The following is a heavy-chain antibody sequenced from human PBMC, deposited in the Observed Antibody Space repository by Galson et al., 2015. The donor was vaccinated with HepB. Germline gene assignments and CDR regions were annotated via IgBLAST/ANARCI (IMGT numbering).Heavy chain of an antibody. J-gene: IGHJ6*02. Sequence: SLRLSCAASGFTFSSYPMHWVRQAPGKGLEWVAVISSDGNDKYYADSVKGRFTISRDNSKNTLYVQMTSLRPEDTAVYFCARVTATGQTRYVYSSSRYPQHYYYYGLDVWGRGTTVTVSS. D-gene: IGHD6-13*01. CDR3: ARVTATGQTRYVYSSSRYPQHYYYYGLDV. CDR2: ISSDGNDK. CDR1: GFTFSSYP. V-gene: IGHV3-30*04.